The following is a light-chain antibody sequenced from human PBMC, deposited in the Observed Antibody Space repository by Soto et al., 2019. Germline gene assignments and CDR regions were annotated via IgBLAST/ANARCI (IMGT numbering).Light chain of an antibody. Sequence: EIVIPQSPATLSLSPGVRATLFCRARLSVRGNLAWYQQERGQAPRLLVYGASTRATGSTARCSASGSGTEFTLTISSLQSEDFAVYDCQQYNSWPPVTFGQGTKVDIK. J-gene: IGKJ1*01. CDR3: QQYNSWPPVT. CDR2: GAS. CDR1: LSVRGN. V-gene: IGKV3-15*01.